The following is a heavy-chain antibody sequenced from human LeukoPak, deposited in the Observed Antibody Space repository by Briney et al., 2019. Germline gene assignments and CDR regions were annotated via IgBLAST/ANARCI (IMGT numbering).Heavy chain of an antibody. V-gene: IGHV4-34*01. CDR1: GGSFSGYY. J-gene: IGHJ4*02. CDR3: ARGSYDSGFDY. CDR2: INHSGST. Sequence: SETLSLTCAVYGGSFSGYYWSWIRQPPGKGLEWIGEINHSGSTNYNPSLKSRVTISVDTSKNQFSLKLSSVTAADTAVYCCARGSYDSGFDYWGQGMLVTVSS. D-gene: IGHD1-1*01.